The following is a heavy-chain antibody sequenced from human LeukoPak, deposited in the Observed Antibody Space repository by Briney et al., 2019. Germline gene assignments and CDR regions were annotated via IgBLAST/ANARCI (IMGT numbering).Heavy chain of an antibody. Sequence: PGGSLRLSCAASGFTFSDYYMSWIRQAPGKGLEWVSAISNNGGYTYYADSVQGRFTISRDNSKSTLCLQMNSLRAEDTAVYYCAKQLGYCSDGSCYFPYWGQGTLVTASS. CDR1: GFTFSDYY. V-gene: IGHV3-23*01. CDR2: ISNNGGYT. J-gene: IGHJ4*02. D-gene: IGHD2-15*01. CDR3: AKQLGYCSDGSCYFPY.